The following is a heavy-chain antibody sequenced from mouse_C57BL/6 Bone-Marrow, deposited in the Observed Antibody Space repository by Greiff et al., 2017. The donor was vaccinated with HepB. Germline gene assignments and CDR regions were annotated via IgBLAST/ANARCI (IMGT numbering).Heavy chain of an antibody. V-gene: IGHV1-12*01. CDR3: ARSGVDGYYSFSY. D-gene: IGHD2-3*01. CDR2: IYPENGET. J-gene: IGHJ3*01. CDR1: GYTFTSYN. Sequence: QVQLQQSGAELVRPGASVKMSCKASGYTFTSYNMHWVKQKPRQGLEWIGAIYPENGETSYNQKFKGKATLTVDKSSSTAYMQLSSLTSEDSAVYFCARSGVDGYYSFSYWGQGTLVTVSA.